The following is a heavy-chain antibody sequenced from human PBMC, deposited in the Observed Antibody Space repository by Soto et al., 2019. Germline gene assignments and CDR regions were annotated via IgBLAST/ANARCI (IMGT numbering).Heavy chain of an antibody. CDR2: ISYDGSDK. J-gene: IGHJ6*02. D-gene: IGHD3-22*01. CDR3: ARRAWDSYYAIDV. CDR1: GFTYTDFA. Sequence: VESGGGXVQPGRSLRXXXXASGFTYTDFAXXWXXXAPGKGLEWVAIISYDGSDKYYADSVKGRFAISRDNPKNTLYLEMNSLRPEDTAVYFCARRAWDSYYAIDVWGQGTTVTVFS. V-gene: IGHV3-30*09.